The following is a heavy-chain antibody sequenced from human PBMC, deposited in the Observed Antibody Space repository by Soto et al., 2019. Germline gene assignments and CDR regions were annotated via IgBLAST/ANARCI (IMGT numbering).Heavy chain of an antibody. CDR1: GFTFSSYG. Sequence: QVQLVESGGGVVQPGRSLRLSCAASGFTFSSYGMHWVRQAPGKGLEWVAGIWYDGSNKYYEDAVKGRFTISRDNSKNKLYLQMNSVRAEYTAVYYCTDSSRRNLDAFDIWGQGTMVTVSS. D-gene: IGHD3-22*01. V-gene: IGHV3-33*01. CDR3: TDSSRRNLDAFDI. CDR2: IWYDGSNK. J-gene: IGHJ3*02.